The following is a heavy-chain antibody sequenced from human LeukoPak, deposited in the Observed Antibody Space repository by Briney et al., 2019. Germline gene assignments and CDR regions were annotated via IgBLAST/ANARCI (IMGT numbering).Heavy chain of an antibody. CDR3: ARTGRGYSGYDYDY. Sequence: ASVKVSCKASGYTFTSYGISWARQAPGQGLEWMGWISAYNGNTNYAQRLQGRVTMTTDTSTSTAYMELRSLRSDDTAVYYCARTGRGYSGYDYDYWGQGTLVTVSS. CDR1: GYTFTSYG. J-gene: IGHJ4*02. V-gene: IGHV1-18*01. D-gene: IGHD5-12*01. CDR2: ISAYNGNT.